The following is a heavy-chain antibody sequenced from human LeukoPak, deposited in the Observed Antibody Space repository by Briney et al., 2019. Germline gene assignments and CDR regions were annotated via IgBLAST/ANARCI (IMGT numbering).Heavy chain of an antibody. Sequence: SKTLSLTRTVSGGSISRYYWSWIRQPPGKGLEWIGYISYTGSTTYNSSLKSRVTISLDTSQNQFSLKLTSVTPADTAVYYCARTAKYYYGSETYYFFDYWGQGTLVTVSS. CDR1: GGSISRYY. D-gene: IGHD3-10*01. V-gene: IGHV4-59*01. CDR3: ARTAKYYYGSETYYFFDY. J-gene: IGHJ4*02. CDR2: ISYTGST.